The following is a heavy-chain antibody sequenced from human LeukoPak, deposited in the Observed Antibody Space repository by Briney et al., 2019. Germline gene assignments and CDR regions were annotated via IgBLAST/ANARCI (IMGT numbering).Heavy chain of an antibody. V-gene: IGHV3-7*01. Sequence: GGSLRLSCAASGITFSSYYMSWVRQAPGKGLEWVANIKQDGSEKYYVDSVKGRFTISRDNSKNTLYLQMNSLRAEDTAIYYCAKKALPGSAVAGIDYWGQGTLVTVSS. CDR2: IKQDGSEK. CDR3: AKKALPGSAVAGIDY. D-gene: IGHD6-19*01. J-gene: IGHJ4*02. CDR1: GITFSSYY.